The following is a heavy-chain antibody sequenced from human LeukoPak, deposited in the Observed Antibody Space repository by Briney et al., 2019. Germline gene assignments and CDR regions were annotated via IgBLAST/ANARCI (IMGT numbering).Heavy chain of an antibody. Sequence: ASVKVSCKASGYTLTGYYMPWVRQAPGQGLEWMGWINPNSGGTNYAQKFQGRVTMTRDTSISTAYMELSRLRSDDTAVYYCARDPWGDFANPFYYYGMDVWGQGTTVTVSS. V-gene: IGHV1-2*02. D-gene: IGHD3-16*01. CDR3: ARDPWGDFANPFYYYGMDV. J-gene: IGHJ6*02. CDR1: GYTLTGYY. CDR2: INPNSGGT.